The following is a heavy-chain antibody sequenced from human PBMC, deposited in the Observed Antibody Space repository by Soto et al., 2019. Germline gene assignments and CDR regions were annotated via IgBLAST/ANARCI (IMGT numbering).Heavy chain of an antibody. CDR1: GFTFSSYA. Sequence: GGSVRLSCAASGFTFSSYAISWVRQAPGKGLEWVSSISSRSSYIYYADSVKGRFTISRDNAENSLYLQMNSLRAEDTAVYYCAKTRSVVRGVLPSYGMDVWGQGTTVTVSS. D-gene: IGHD3-10*01. J-gene: IGHJ6*02. CDR3: AKTRSVVRGVLPSYGMDV. CDR2: ISSRSSYI. V-gene: IGHV3-21*04.